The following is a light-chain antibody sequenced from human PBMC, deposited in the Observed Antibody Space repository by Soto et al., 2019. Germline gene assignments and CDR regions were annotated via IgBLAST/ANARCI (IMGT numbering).Light chain of an antibody. CDR2: AAS. J-gene: IGKJ4*01. CDR3: QKYNSAPPLT. Sequence: DIPMTQSPSSLSASVGDRVTITCRASQGISSYLAWYQHKPGTGPKLLIYAASTLQSGVPSRFSGSGSGTDFTLTISSLQPEDVATYYCQKYNSAPPLTFGGGTKVEIK. V-gene: IGKV1-27*01. CDR1: QGISSY.